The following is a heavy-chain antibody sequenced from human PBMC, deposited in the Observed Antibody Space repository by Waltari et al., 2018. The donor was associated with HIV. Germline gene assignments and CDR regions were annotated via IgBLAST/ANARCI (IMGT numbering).Heavy chain of an antibody. J-gene: IGHJ4*02. D-gene: IGHD2-21*02. CDR3: ARQKEVVVTATVSYYFDY. CDR2: IYPGYSDT. Sequence: EVQLVQSGAEVKKPGESLKISCKGSGYSFTSYWFGGVRQIPGKGLEWMGIIYPGYSDTRYSPSFQGQVTISADKSISTAYLQWSSLKASDTAMYYCARQKEVVVTATVSYYFDYWGQGTLVTVSS. CDR1: GYSFTSYW. V-gene: IGHV5-51*01.